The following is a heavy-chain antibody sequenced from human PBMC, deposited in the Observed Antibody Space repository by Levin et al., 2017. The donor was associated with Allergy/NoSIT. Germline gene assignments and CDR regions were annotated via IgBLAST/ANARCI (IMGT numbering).Heavy chain of an antibody. D-gene: IGHD3-22*01. V-gene: IGHV1-18*01. CDR3: ARERRSYYDSSGYYYDDAFDI. CDR2: ISAYNGNT. CDR1: GYTFTSYG. Sequence: ASVKVSCKASGYTFTSYGISWVRQAPGQGLEWMGWISAYNGNTNYAQKLQGRVTMTTDTSTSTAYMELRSLRSDDTAVYYCARERRSYYDSSGYYYDDAFDIWGQGTMVTVSS. J-gene: IGHJ3*02.